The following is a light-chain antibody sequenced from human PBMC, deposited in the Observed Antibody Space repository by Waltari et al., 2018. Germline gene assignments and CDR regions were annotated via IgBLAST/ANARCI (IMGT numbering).Light chain of an antibody. V-gene: IGKV1-9*01. CDR1: QGISSY. CDR3: QQTYSTHLT. CDR2: AAS. J-gene: IGKJ4*01. Sequence: IQLTQSPSSLSASVGDRVTITCRASQGISSYLAWYQQQPGKAPKLLIYAASTLQSGVPSRFSGSGSGTDFTLTISSLQPEDFATYYCQQTYSTHLTFGGGTKLEIK.